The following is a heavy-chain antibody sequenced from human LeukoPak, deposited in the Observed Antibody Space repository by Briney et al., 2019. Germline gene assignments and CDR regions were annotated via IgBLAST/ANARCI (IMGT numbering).Heavy chain of an antibody. CDR1: GFTFSSYA. CDR3: AKGIVGATRGADY. CDR2: ISGSGGST. J-gene: IGHJ4*02. V-gene: IGHV3-23*01. D-gene: IGHD1-26*01. Sequence: GGSLRLSCAASGFTFSSYAMSWVRQAPGKGLEWVSAISGSGGSTYYADSVKGRFTISRDNSKNTLYLQMNGLRAEDTAVYYCAKGIVGATRGADYWGQGTLVTVSS.